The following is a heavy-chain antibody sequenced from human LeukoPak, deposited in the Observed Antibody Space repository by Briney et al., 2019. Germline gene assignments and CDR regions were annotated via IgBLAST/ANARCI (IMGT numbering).Heavy chain of an antibody. J-gene: IGHJ4*02. Sequence: GGSLRLSCAASGFTFSRYGMHWARRAPGRGREGVAFIRYDGSNKYYADSVKGRFPIPRHNSKNTVYLKENRQSREHTAVFYCPRLYSSGPRLDYWGQGTLVTVSS. D-gene: IGHD6-19*01. V-gene: IGHV3-30*02. CDR1: GFTFSRYG. CDR3: PRLYSSGPRLDY. CDR2: IRYDGSNK.